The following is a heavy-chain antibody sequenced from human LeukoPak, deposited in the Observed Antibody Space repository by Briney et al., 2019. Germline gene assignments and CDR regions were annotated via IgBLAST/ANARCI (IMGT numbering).Heavy chain of an antibody. CDR1: GFTFSSYA. D-gene: IGHD5-18*01. CDR2: ISGSGGST. CDR3: ARDGYSYGSDY. Sequence: GGSLRLSCAASGFTFSSYAMSWVRQAPGKRLEWVSAISGSGGSTYYADSVKGRFTISRDNSKNTLYLQMNSLRAEDTAVYYCARDGYSYGSDYWGQGTLVTVSS. J-gene: IGHJ4*02. V-gene: IGHV3-23*01.